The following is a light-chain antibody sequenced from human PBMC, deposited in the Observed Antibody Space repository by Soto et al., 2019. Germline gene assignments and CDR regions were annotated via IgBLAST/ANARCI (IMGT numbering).Light chain of an antibody. J-gene: IGLJ1*01. Sequence: QSVLTQPPSVSGSPGQSVAISCTGTSSDVGSNNRVSWYQQPPGSAPKLIIYDVSNRPSGIPDRFSGSKSANTASLTISGLQTEDEADYCCSSYTTSNTYVFGTGTKLTVL. V-gene: IGLV2-18*02. CDR3: SSYTTSNTYV. CDR1: SSDVGSNNR. CDR2: DVS.